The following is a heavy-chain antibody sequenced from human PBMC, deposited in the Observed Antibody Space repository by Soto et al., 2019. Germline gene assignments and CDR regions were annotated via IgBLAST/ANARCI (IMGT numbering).Heavy chain of an antibody. CDR3: ARDRGYSSSSYFDY. D-gene: IGHD6-6*01. J-gene: IGHJ4*02. CDR1: GFTFSSYW. V-gene: IGHV3-7*03. Sequence: GGSLRLSCAASGFTFSSYWMSWVRQAPGKGLEWVANIKQDGSEKYYVDSVKGRFTISRDNAKNSLYLQMNSLRAEDMAVYYCARDRGYSSSSYFDYWGQGTLVTVSS. CDR2: IKQDGSEK.